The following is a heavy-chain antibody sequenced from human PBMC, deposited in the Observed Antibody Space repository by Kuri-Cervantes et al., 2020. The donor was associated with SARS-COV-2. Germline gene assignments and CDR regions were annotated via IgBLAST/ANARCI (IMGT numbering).Heavy chain of an antibody. CDR3: AKVETASLDY. D-gene: IGHD3-3*01. J-gene: IGHJ4*02. CDR1: GFKISSYG. Sequence: GESLKISCAASGFKISSYGMHWVRQAPGKGLEWVAFIRNDGSNKYYADSVKGRFTISRDNSKNSLYLEMNSLRPEDTAVYYCAKVETASLDYWGQGTLVTVSS. V-gene: IGHV3-30*02. CDR2: IRNDGSNK.